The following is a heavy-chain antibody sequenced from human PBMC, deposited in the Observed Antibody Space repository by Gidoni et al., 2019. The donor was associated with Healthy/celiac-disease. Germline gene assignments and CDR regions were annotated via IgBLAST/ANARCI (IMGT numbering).Heavy chain of an antibody. J-gene: IGHJ4*02. CDR1: GFPFSSYG. V-gene: IGHV3-33*01. D-gene: IGHD3-22*01. CDR3: ARDYYDSSGYPPGLYYFDY. CDR2: IWYDGSNK. Sequence: QVQLVESGGGVVQPGRSLRLSCAASGFPFSSYGMHWVRQAPGKGLGWVAVIWYDGSNKYYADSVKGRFTISRDKSKNTLYLQMNSLRAEDTAVYYCARDYYDSSGYPPGLYYFDYWGQGTLVTVSS.